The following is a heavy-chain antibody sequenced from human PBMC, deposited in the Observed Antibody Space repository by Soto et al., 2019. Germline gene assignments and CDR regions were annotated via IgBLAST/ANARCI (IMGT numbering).Heavy chain of an antibody. Sequence: QVQLQESGPGLVKPSETLSLTCTVSGGSVSSGSYYWSWIRQPPGKGLEWIGYIYYSGSTNYNPSLKNRVTLSVDPSQNQFSLKLSSVPAADTAVYYWARGTPDCISTSCSSHNWFDPWGQGTLVTVSS. D-gene: IGHD2-2*01. CDR1: GGSVSSGSYY. V-gene: IGHV4-61*01. J-gene: IGHJ5*02. CDR2: IYYSGST. CDR3: ARGTPDCISTSCSSHNWFDP.